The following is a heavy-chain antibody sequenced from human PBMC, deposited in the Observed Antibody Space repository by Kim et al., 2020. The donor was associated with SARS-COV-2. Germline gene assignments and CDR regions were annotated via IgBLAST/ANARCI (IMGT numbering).Heavy chain of an antibody. Sequence: SETLSLTCAVYGGSFSGYYWSWIRQPPGKGLEWIGEINHSGSTNYNPSLKSRVTISVDTSKNQFSLKLSSVTAADTAVYYCARGRGSSSWYGSYYGMDVWGQGTTVTVSS. CDR1: GGSFSGYY. CDR2: INHSGST. J-gene: IGHJ6*02. CDR3: ARGRGSSSWYGSYYGMDV. D-gene: IGHD6-13*01. V-gene: IGHV4-34*01.